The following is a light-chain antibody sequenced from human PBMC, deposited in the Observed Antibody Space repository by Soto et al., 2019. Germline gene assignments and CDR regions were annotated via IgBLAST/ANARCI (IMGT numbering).Light chain of an antibody. CDR3: QQHGTSPIT. CDR2: GAS. Sequence: EIVLTQSPDTLSLSPLGTTTLXFRASQTLIHNYLAWHQQKPGQTPRLLVYGASSRATGIPDRFSGSGSGTDFTLTISRLEPEDFAVYYCQQHGTSPITFGQGTRLEI. J-gene: IGKJ5*01. V-gene: IGKV3-20*01. CDR1: QTLIHNY.